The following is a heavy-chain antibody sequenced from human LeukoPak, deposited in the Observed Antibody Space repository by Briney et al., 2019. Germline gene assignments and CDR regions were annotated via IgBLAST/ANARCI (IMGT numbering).Heavy chain of an antibody. CDR3: AKDHRDIVVVPDAMLDY. D-gene: IGHD2-2*01. CDR1: GFTFGRYA. V-gene: IGHV3-30*04. Sequence: GGSLRLSCTASGFTFGRYAMHWLRQAPGKGLEWVAVIAYDGSNKYSADSLKGQGRFTISRDNSKNTLYLQMNSLRAEDTAIYYCAKDHRDIVVVPDAMLDYWGQGTLVTVSS. CDR2: IAYDGSNK. J-gene: IGHJ4*02.